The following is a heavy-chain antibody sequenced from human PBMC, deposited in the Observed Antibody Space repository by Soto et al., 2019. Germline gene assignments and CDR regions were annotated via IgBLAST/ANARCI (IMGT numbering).Heavy chain of an antibody. CDR2: IYWNDDK. V-gene: IGHV2-5*01. D-gene: IGHD6-19*01. CDR3: AKSGSSGWYGWFDP. Sequence: YGPALVHPTHTLTLPCILSGFSLRHSVVVVGRIRQPPGKALEWLGFIYWNDDKRYSPSLKSRLTITKDTSKNQVVLTMTNMDPVDTATYYCAKSGSSGWYGWFDPWGQGTLVTVSS. J-gene: IGHJ5*02. CDR1: GFSLRHSVVV.